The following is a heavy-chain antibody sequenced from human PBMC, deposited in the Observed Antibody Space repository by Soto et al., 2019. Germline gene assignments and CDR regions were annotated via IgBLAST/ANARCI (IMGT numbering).Heavy chain of an antibody. CDR2: TYPGDSDT. D-gene: IGHD3-3*01. J-gene: IGHJ4*02. CDR3: ARRSDFGSAYYPSYFDS. Sequence: PGESLKISCKASGYIFTRYWIGWVRQMPGKGLEWMGITYPGDSDTRYSPSFQGQVTISVDKSISTAYLQWSSLKASDTAMYYCARRSDFGSAYYPSYFDSWGQGTRVTVAS. CDR1: GYIFTRYW. V-gene: IGHV5-51*01.